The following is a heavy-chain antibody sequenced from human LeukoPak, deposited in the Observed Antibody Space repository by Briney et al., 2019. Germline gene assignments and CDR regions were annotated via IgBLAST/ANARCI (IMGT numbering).Heavy chain of an antibody. J-gene: IGHJ3*01. D-gene: IGHD1-26*01. CDR2: INTDGSVT. CDR1: GITVSTFW. V-gene: IGHV3-74*01. CDR3: VTDRYSDSAFGD. Sequence: PGGSLRLSCAASGITVSTFWMHWVRQAPGEGLVWVSRINTDGSVTNYADSVEGRFTISRDNAKNMLSLQMNDLRAEDTAVYYCVTDRYSDSAFGDWGHGTVVTVSS.